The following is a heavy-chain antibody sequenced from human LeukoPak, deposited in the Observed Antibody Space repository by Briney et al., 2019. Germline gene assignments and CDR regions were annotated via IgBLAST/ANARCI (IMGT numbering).Heavy chain of an antibody. CDR3: ARVRCSSTSCPHNWFDP. J-gene: IGHJ5*02. CDR2: INPNSGGT. V-gene: IGHV1-2*06. Sequence: ASVKVSCKASGYTFTGYYMHWVRQAPGRGLEWMGRINPNSGGTNYAQKFQGRVTMTRDTSISTAYMELSRLRSDDTAVYYCARVRCSSTSCPHNWFDPWGQGPLVTVSS. D-gene: IGHD2-2*01. CDR1: GYTFTGYY.